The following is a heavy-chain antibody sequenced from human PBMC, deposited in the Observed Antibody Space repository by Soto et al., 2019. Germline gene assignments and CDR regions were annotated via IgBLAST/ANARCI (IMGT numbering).Heavy chain of an antibody. Sequence: EVQLLESGGGLVQPGGSLRLSCAASGFTFSSYAMSWVRQAPGKGLEWVSAISGSGGSTYYADSVKGRFTISRDNSKNTLYLQMNNLRAEDTAVYYCAAQARITMVRGVIILDPWGQGTLVTVSS. J-gene: IGHJ5*02. CDR1: GFTFSSYA. D-gene: IGHD3-10*01. V-gene: IGHV3-23*01. CDR2: ISGSGGST. CDR3: AAQARITMVRGVIILDP.